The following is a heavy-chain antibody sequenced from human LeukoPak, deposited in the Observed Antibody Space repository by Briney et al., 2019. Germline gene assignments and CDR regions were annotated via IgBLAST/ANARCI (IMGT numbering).Heavy chain of an antibody. D-gene: IGHD3-9*01. CDR3: ARGYDLLTGYYPGGY. CDR2: ISGSGGST. CDR1: GFTFSSYA. Sequence: PGGSLRLSCAASGFTFSSYAMSWVRQAPGKGLEWVSAISGSGGSTYYADSVKGRFTISRDNAKNSLYLQMNSLRAEDTAVYYCARGYDLLTGYYPGGYWGQGTLVTVSS. V-gene: IGHV3-23*01. J-gene: IGHJ4*02.